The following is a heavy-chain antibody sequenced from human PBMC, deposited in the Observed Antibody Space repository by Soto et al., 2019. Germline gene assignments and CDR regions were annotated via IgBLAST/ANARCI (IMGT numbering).Heavy chain of an antibody. J-gene: IGHJ5*02. CDR2: IYHTGCT. D-gene: IGHD3-3*01. Sequence: SETLSLTCAVSGDSITSKYSWNWLRQAPTKGLEWIGEIYHTGCTNYNPSLQSRVSISVDTSKNQFSLKLSSVIAADTAVYYCARAYDFWSGSHPSGWFDPWAQGTLVTVSS. CDR1: GDSITSKYS. CDR3: ARAYDFWSGSHPSGWFDP. V-gene: IGHV4-4*02.